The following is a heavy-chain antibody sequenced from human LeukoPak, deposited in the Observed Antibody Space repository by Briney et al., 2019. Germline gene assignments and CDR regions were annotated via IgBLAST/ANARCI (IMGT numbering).Heavy chain of an antibody. V-gene: IGHV5-51*01. J-gene: IGHJ4*02. Sequence: GESLKISCKISGDRLTNNWIGWVRQVPGKGLEWLGLIYPGNSDTRYSPFFQGQVTFSVDTSISTAYLHWGGLKASDTAMYYCARSALTSSLDYWGQGTLVTVSS. D-gene: IGHD6-13*01. CDR3: ARSALTSSLDY. CDR2: IYPGNSDT. CDR1: GDRLTNNW.